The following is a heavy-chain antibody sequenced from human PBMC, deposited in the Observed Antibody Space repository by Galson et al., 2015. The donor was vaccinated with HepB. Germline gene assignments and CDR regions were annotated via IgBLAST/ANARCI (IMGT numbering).Heavy chain of an antibody. D-gene: IGHD3-10*01. CDR2: INWNSGNI. V-gene: IGHV3-9*01. CDR3: AKSVRKYGSGSYFGLDY. CDR1: GFTFDDYA. Sequence: SLRLSCAASGFTFDDYAMHWVRQAPGRGLEWVSGINWNSGNIGYADSVKGRFTISRDNAKNSLYLQMNSLRPEDTALYYCAKSVRKYGSGSYFGLDYWGQGTLVTVSS. J-gene: IGHJ4*02.